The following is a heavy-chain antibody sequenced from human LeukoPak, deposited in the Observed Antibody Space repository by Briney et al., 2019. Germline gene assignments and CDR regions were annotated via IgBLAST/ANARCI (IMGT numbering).Heavy chain of an antibody. D-gene: IGHD5-24*01. Sequence: SETLPLTCTVSGGSISSYFWSWIRQPPGKGLEWIGYIYYSGSTNYSPSLKSRVTISVDTSKNQFSLRLSSVTAADTAVYFCARHGVEMATIGWFDPWGQGTLVTVSS. CDR3: ARHGVEMATIGWFDP. J-gene: IGHJ5*02. CDR1: GGSISSYF. V-gene: IGHV4-59*08. CDR2: IYYSGST.